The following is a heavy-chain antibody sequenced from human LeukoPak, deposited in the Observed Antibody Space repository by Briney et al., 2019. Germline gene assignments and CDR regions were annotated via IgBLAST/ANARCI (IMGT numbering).Heavy chain of an antibody. J-gene: IGHJ5*02. CDR1: GFTFSSYG. CDR3: AKDLFLGYCSSTSCYNWFDP. CDR2: IRYNGSNK. D-gene: IGHD2-2*01. Sequence: PGGSVTLSCAASGFTFSSYGMHWVRQAPGQGLEWMGFIRYNGSNKYYADSVKGRFTISRDNSKNTLYLQMNSLRAEDTAVYYCAKDLFLGYCSSTSCYNWFDPWGQGTLVTVSS. V-gene: IGHV3-30*02.